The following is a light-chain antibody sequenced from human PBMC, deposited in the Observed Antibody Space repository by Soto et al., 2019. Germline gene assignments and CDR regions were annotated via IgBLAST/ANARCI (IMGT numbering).Light chain of an antibody. J-gene: IGLJ2*01. CDR1: SSDVGGDNY. CDR2: DVS. CDR3: SSYTSSSSLHVV. Sequence: QSALTQPASVSGSPGQSITNSCTGTSSDVGGDNYVSWYQQHPVKAPKLMIYDVSNRPSGVSNRLSGPKSGNTASLTTSWLQAGEEVDYYCSSYTSSSSLHVVFGGGTKVTVL. V-gene: IGLV2-14*01.